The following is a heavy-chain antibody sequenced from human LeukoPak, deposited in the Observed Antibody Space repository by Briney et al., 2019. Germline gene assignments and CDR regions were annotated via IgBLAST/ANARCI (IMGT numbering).Heavy chain of an antibody. CDR3: ARDPRLILEGLSSSRYGMDV. V-gene: IGHV1-69*04. Sequence: GATVKVSCKASGGTFNSYTISWVRQAPGQGLEWMGRIIPLLGIANYAQKFQGRVTITADKCTSTAYMELSSLRSEDRAVSYCARDPRLILEGLSSSRYGMDVWGQGTTVTVSS. D-gene: IGHD3-3*01. CDR2: IIPLLGIA. J-gene: IGHJ6*02. CDR1: GGTFNSYT.